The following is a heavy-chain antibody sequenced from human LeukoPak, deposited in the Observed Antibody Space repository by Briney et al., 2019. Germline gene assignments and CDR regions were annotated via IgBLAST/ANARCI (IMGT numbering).Heavy chain of an antibody. CDR3: ARDAGRDYYGSGRNNYGMDV. J-gene: IGHJ6*02. CDR1: GYTFTSYG. V-gene: IGHV1-18*01. CDR2: ISAYNGNT. Sequence: GASVKVSCKASGYTFTSYGISWVRQAPGQGLEWMGWISAYNGNTNYAQKLQGRVTMTTDTSTSTAYMELRSLRSDDTAVYYCARDAGRDYYGSGRNNYGMDVWGQGTTVTVSS. D-gene: IGHD3-10*01.